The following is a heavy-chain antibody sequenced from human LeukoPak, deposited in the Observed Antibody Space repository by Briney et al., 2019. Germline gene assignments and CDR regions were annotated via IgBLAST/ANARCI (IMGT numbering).Heavy chain of an antibody. CDR3: ARGVYYGSGSYYFRRNWFDP. Sequence: PSETLSLTCTVSGGSISSGGYYWSWIRQHPGKGLEWIGYIYYSGSTYYNPSLKSRVTISVDTSKNQFSLKLSSVTAADTAVYYRARGVYYGSGSYYFRRNWFDPWGQGTLVTVSS. V-gene: IGHV4-31*03. J-gene: IGHJ5*02. CDR2: IYYSGST. CDR1: GGSISSGGYY. D-gene: IGHD3-10*01.